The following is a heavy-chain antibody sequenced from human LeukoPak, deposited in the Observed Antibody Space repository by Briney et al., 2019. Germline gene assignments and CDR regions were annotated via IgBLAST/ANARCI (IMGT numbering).Heavy chain of an antibody. D-gene: IGHD3-22*01. CDR3: ARGKYDTSGYYQQFDF. Sequence: SETLSLTCTVSGGSISSYYWSWIRQSAGKGLEWIGRIYSSGSTNYNPSLESRVTMPVGTSKNQLSLKLSSVTAADTAVYYCARGKYDTSGYYQQFDFWGQGTLVTVSS. V-gene: IGHV4-4*07. J-gene: IGHJ4*02. CDR2: IYSSGST. CDR1: GGSISSYY.